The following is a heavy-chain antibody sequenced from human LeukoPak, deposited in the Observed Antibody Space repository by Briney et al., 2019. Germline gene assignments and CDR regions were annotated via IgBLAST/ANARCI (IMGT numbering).Heavy chain of an antibody. CDR2: ISAYNGNT. Sequence: GASVKVSCKASGYTFTSYGISWVRQAPGQGLEWMGWISAYNGNTNYAQKLQGRVTMTTDTSTSTAYMELRSLRSDDTAVYYCATYSPWFGGFGRFDPWGQGTLVTVSS. V-gene: IGHV1-18*01. CDR3: ATYSPWFGGFGRFDP. CDR1: GYTFTSYG. D-gene: IGHD3-10*01. J-gene: IGHJ5*02.